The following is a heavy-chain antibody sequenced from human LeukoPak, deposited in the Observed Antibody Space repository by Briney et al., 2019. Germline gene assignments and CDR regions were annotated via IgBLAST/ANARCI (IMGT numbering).Heavy chain of an antibody. Sequence: GGSLRLSCVASGFTFSSYEMNWVRQAPGKGLEWVSYISSNGSTIYYADSVKGRFTISRDNAKNSLYLQMNSLRAEDTAVYYCAELGITMIGGVWGKGTTVTISS. J-gene: IGHJ6*04. CDR2: ISSNGSTI. CDR1: GFTFSSYE. D-gene: IGHD3-10*02. V-gene: IGHV3-48*03. CDR3: AELGITMIGGV.